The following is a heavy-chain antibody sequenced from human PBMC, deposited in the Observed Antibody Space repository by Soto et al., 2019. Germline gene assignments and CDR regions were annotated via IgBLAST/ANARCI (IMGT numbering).Heavy chain of an antibody. J-gene: IGHJ4*02. Sequence: QVQLVQSGAEVKRPGSSVKVSCKASGDTFNFYSINWVRQAPGLGLEWMGRVNPIVSRSNYAQKLQGRVTMTADKSTSTAYMELSLLRSEYTAIYYCASSYGSGYRAFDYWGQGALVTVSS. CDR1: GDTFNFYS. CDR3: ASSYGSGYRAFDY. V-gene: IGHV1-69*02. CDR2: VNPIVSRS. D-gene: IGHD3-10*01.